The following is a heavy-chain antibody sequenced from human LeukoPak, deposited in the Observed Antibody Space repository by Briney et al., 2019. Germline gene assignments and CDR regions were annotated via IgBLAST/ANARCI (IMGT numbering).Heavy chain of an antibody. V-gene: IGHV4-59*11. CDR1: GGSISSHY. J-gene: IGHJ4*02. D-gene: IGHD6-19*01. CDR3: ARVTQWLFDY. CDR2: IYYSGST. Sequence: PSETLSLTCTVSGGSISSHYWSWIRQPPGKGLEWIGYIYYSGSTNYNPSLKSRVTISVDTSKNQFSLKLSSVTAADTAVYYCARVTQWLFDYWGQGTLVTVSS.